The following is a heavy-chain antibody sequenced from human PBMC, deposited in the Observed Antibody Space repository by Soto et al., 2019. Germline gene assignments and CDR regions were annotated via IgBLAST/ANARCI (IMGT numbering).Heavy chain of an antibody. CDR1: GGSISSYY. CDR2: IYYSGST. CDR3: ARESYYYYYMDV. V-gene: IGHV4-59*12. Sequence: SETLSLTCTVSGGSISSYYWSWIRQPPGKGLEWIGYIYYSGSTNYNPSLKSRVTISVDTSKNQFSLKLSSVTAADTAVYYCARESYYYYYMDVWGKGTTVTVSS. J-gene: IGHJ6*03.